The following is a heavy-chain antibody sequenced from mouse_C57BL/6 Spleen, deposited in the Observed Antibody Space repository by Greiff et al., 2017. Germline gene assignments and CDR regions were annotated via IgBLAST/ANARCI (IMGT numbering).Heavy chain of an antibody. D-gene: IGHD6-1*01. CDR3: ASLSRYYFDY. V-gene: IGHV5-9*01. Sequence: EVQRVESGGGLVKPGGSLKLSCAASGFTFSSYTMSWVRQTPEKRLEWVATISGGGGNTYYPASVKGRFTISRDNAKNTLYLQMSSLRSEDTALYYCASLSRYYFDYWGQGTTLTVSS. CDR1: GFTFSSYT. CDR2: ISGGGGNT. J-gene: IGHJ2*01.